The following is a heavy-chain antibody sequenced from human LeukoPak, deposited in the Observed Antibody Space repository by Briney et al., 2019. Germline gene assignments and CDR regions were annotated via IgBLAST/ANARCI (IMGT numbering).Heavy chain of an antibody. CDR3: ATRYASGPIADY. CDR2: ITWNGGTI. J-gene: IGHJ4*02. Sequence: GGSLRLSCAASGFSLDDFAMHWVRQAPGKGLEWVSGITWNGGTIDYADSVKGRFTISRDNAKNSLYLHMNSLRAEDTALYYCATRYASGPIADYWGQGTLVTVSS. V-gene: IGHV3-9*01. D-gene: IGHD3-10*01. CDR1: GFSLDDFA.